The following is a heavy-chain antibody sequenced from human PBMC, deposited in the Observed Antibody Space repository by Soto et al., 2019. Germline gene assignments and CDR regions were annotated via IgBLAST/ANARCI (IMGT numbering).Heavy chain of an antibody. V-gene: IGHV1-3*01. CDR2: INAGNGST. CDR1: GYTVTSYA. J-gene: IGHJ6*02. CDR3: ASSYSNYALIDYYYYGMDV. Sequence: GASVKVSCKASGYTVTSYAMHWVRQAPGQRLEWMGWINAGNGSTKYSQKFQGRVTITRDTSASTAYMELSSLRSEDTAVYYCASSYSNYALIDYYYYGMDVWGQGTTVTVSS. D-gene: IGHD4-4*01.